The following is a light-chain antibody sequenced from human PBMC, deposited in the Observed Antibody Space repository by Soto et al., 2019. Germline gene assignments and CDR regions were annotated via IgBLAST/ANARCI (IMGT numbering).Light chain of an antibody. V-gene: IGKV1-39*01. J-gene: IGKJ4*01. CDR3: QQRSSWPT. Sequence: DIQMTQSPSSLSASVGDRVTITCRASQSISPWLAWYQQKPGKAPKLLIYAASTLQSGVPSRFSGSGSGTDFTLTINSVEPEDFALYYCQQRSSWPTFGGGTKVDIK. CDR2: AAS. CDR1: QSISPW.